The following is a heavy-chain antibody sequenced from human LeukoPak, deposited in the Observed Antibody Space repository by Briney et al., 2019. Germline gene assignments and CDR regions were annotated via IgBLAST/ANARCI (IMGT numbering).Heavy chain of an antibody. D-gene: IGHD5-18*01. CDR3: AREQLWFSDSRVEYYGMDV. Sequence: ASVKVSCKASGYTFTSYGISWVRQAPGQGLEWMGWISAYNGNTNYAQKLQGRVTMTTDTSTSTAYMELRSLRSDDTAVYYCAREQLWFSDSRVEYYGMDVWGKGTTVTVSS. V-gene: IGHV1-18*04. CDR2: ISAYNGNT. J-gene: IGHJ6*04. CDR1: GYTFTSYG.